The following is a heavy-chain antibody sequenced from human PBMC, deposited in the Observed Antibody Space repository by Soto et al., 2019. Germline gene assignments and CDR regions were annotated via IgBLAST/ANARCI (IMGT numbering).Heavy chain of an antibody. J-gene: IGHJ4*02. D-gene: IGHD6-25*01. CDR2: VYHSGST. V-gene: IGHV4-4*02. CDR1: GGSISSSNW. CDR3: ARGAGYNFNS. Sequence: QVQLQESGPGLVKPSGTLSLTCAVSGGSISSSNWWSWVRQPPGKGLEWIGEVYHSGSTNYNSSLKRRVTISLDKSKNQFSLKLNSVTAADTAVYYCARGAGYNFNSWAQGTLVTVSS.